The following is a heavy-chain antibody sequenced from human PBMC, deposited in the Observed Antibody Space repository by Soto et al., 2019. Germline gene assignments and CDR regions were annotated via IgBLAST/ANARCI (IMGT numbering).Heavy chain of an antibody. D-gene: IGHD6-13*01. CDR2: IKSKTDGGTT. J-gene: IGHJ3*01. CDR3: TTVVAAGTRGWIS. CDR1: SVSNAW. V-gene: IGHV3-15*07. Sequence: SVSNAWMNWVRRAPGKGLEWVGRIKSKTDGGTTDYAAPVKGRFTISRDDSKNTLYLQMNSLKTEDTAVYYCTTVVAAGTRGWISWGQGTMVTVSS.